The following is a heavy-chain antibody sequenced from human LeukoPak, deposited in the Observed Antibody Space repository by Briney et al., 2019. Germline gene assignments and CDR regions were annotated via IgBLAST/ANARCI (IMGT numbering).Heavy chain of an antibody. CDR3: AREPVVVTAAAFDI. J-gene: IGHJ3*02. CDR1: GFTFSSYS. Sequence: GGSLRLSCAASGFTFSSYSMNWVRQAPGKGLEWVSSISSSSSYIYYADSVKGRFTISRDNAKNSLYLQMNSLRAEDTAVYYCAREPVVVTAAAFDIGGQGTMVTVSP. CDR2: ISSSSSYI. V-gene: IGHV3-21*01. D-gene: IGHD2-21*02.